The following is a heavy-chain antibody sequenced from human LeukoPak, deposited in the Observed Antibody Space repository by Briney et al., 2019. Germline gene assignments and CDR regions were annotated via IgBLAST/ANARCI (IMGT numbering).Heavy chain of an antibody. CDR3: ARVRWELPYYYYYGMDV. D-gene: IGHD1-26*01. Sequence: GGSLRLSCAASGFTVSSNYMSWVRQAPGKGLEWVSVIYSGGSTYYADSVKGRFTISRDNSKNTLYLRMNSLRAEDTAVYYCARVRWELPYYYYYGMDVWGQGTTVTVSS. CDR1: GFTVSSNY. V-gene: IGHV3-53*01. CDR2: IYSGGST. J-gene: IGHJ6*02.